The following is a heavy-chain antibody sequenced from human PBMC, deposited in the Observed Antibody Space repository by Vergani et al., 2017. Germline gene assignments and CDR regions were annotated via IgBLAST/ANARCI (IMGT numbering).Heavy chain of an antibody. CDR3: ATGHSNYDY. Sequence: EVQVLESGGGLVQPGGSLRLSCAASGFTFSNYAMTWVRQAPGKGLEWVSTISGSGDSTYYAYSVKGRFTISRDNSKTTLYLQTNSLRAEDTAVYYCATGHSNYDYWGQGTLVTVSS. CDR1: GFTFSNYA. CDR2: ISGSGDST. D-gene: IGHD4-11*01. V-gene: IGHV3-23*01. J-gene: IGHJ4*02.